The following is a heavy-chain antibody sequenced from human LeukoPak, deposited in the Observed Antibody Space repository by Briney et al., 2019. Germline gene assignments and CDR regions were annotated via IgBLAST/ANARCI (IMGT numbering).Heavy chain of an antibody. V-gene: IGHV1-18*01. CDR1: GYTFTSYG. D-gene: IGHD3-22*01. CDR2: ISPYSGVT. J-gene: IGHJ4*02. CDR3: ARDGYYRHFDY. Sequence: ASVKVSCKASGYTFTSYGISWVRQTPGQGLEWMGWISPYSGVTNYVQKLQDRVTMTTDTSTSTAYMEVRSLRSDDTAVYYCARDGYYRHFDYWGQGTLVTVSS.